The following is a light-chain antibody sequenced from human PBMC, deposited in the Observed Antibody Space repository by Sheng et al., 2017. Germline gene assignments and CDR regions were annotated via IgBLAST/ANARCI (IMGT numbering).Light chain of an antibody. Sequence: DIQMTQSPSSLSASVGDRVTITCRASQGISNYLAWYQQKPGKVPKLLIYAASTLQSGVPSRFSGSGSGTDFTLTISSLQPEDVATYYCQKYNSAPRRTFGQGTKLEI. J-gene: IGKJ2*01. CDR1: QGISNY. V-gene: IGKV1-27*01. CDR3: QKYNSAPRRT. CDR2: AAS.